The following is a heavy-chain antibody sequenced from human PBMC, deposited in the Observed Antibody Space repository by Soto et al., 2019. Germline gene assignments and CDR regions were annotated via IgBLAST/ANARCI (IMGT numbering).Heavy chain of an antibody. Sequence: SQTLSLTCAISGDSVSSNSAAWKWIRQSPSRGLEWLGRTYYRSKWYNDYAVSVKSRITINPDTSKNQFSLQLNSVTPEDTAVFYWEREVQGLVSEGMHVWGQGTTVTVS. D-gene: IGHD6-19*01. CDR1: GDSVSSNSAA. V-gene: IGHV6-1*01. J-gene: IGHJ6*02. CDR3: EREVQGLVSEGMHV. CDR2: TYYRSKWYN.